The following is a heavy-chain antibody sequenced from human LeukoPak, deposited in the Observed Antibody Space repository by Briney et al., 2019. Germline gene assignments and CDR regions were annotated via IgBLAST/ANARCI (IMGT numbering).Heavy chain of an antibody. CDR2: IYYSGIT. V-gene: IGHV4-59*01. CDR3: ARGVVGAADYFDY. D-gene: IGHD2-15*01. J-gene: IGHJ4*02. CDR1: GGSISNYY. Sequence: SETLYLTCTVSGGSISNYYWSWIRQPPGKGLEWIGYIYYSGITNYNPSLKSRVTISLDTSKNQLSLKLSSVTAADTAVYYCARGVVGAADYFDYWGQGTLVTVSS.